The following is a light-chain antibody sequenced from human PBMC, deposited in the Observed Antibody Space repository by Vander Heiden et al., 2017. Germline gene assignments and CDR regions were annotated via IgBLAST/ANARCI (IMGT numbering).Light chain of an antibody. V-gene: IGLV1-47*01. Sequence: QSLLTQPPSSSGTPGQRVTISSSGSSPNIGSNYVYWYQQLPGTAPKLLIYRNNERPSGVPDRFSGCKSGTSASLAISGLRSEDEADYYCAAWDDSLSDYVFGSGTKVTVL. CDR3: AAWDDSLSDYV. CDR1: SPNIGSNY. J-gene: IGLJ1*01. CDR2: RNN.